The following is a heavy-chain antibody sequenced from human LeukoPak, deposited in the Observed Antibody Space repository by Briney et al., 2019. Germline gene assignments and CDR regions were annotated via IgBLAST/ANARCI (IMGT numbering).Heavy chain of an antibody. Sequence: SSETLSLTCAVYGGSFSGYYWSWIRQPPGKGLEWIGEINHSGSTNYNPSLKSRVTISVDTSKNQFSLKLSSVTAADTAGYYCARGVYFYGSGSYYLVLAWGLFDPWGQGTLVTVSS. CDR1: GGSFSGYY. J-gene: IGHJ5*02. CDR3: ARGVYFYGSGSYYLVLAWGLFDP. D-gene: IGHD3-10*01. CDR2: INHSGST. V-gene: IGHV4-34*01.